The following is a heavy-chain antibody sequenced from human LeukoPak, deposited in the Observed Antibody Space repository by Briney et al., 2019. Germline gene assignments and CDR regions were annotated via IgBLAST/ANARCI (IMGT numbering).Heavy chain of an antibody. D-gene: IGHD1-14*01. Sequence: ASETLSLTCTVSGGSISSYYWSWIRQPPGKGLEWIGYIYYSGSTNYNPSLKSRVTISVDTSKNQFSLKLSSVTAADTAVYYCARDSDRDAFDIRGQGTMVTVSS. CDR1: GGSISSYY. V-gene: IGHV4-59*01. CDR2: IYYSGST. J-gene: IGHJ3*02. CDR3: ARDSDRDAFDI.